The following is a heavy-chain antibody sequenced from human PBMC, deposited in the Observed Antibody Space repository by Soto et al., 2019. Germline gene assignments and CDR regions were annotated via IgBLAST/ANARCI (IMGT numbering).Heavy chain of an antibody. CDR1: GGTFSSYT. Sequence: QVQVVQSGAEVKKPGSSVKVSCKASGGTFSSYTITWVRQAPGQGLEWLGRIIPSFGVTNYAQKFQDRLTMSADRPTTTAYMELSSLPSADTAVYYCVRDWESTTQTWGFGDSWGQGTLVTVSS. CDR2: IIPSFGVT. CDR3: VRDWESTTQTWGFGDS. D-gene: IGHD3-10*01. J-gene: IGHJ4*02. V-gene: IGHV1-69*04.